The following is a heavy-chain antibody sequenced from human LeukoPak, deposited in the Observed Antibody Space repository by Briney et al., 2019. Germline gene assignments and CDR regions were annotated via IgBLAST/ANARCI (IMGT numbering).Heavy chain of an antibody. Sequence: GGSLRLSCAASGFTFSDYWMHWVRQAPGKGLVWVSRIKSDGGLTNYADSVKGRFTISRDNSKNTLYLQMNSLRAEDTAVYYCARADFDGSSGCYASWGQGTLVTVSS. CDR3: ARADFDGSSGCYAS. CDR2: IKSDGGLT. V-gene: IGHV3-74*01. D-gene: IGHD3-22*01. CDR1: GFTFSDYW. J-gene: IGHJ5*02.